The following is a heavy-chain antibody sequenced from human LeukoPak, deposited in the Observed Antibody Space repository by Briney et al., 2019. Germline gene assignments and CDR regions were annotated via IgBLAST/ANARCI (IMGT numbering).Heavy chain of an antibody. V-gene: IGHV3-23*01. CDR1: GFTFSSYG. D-gene: IGHD2/OR15-2a*01. CDR3: ARGDVINWYFDL. Sequence: GGSLRLSCAASGFTFSSYGMSWVRQAPGKGLEWVSAISGSGGNTYYADSVKGRFTISRANAKNSLYLQINSLRAEDTAVYFCARGDVINWYFDLWGRGTLVTVSS. CDR2: ISGSGGNT. J-gene: IGHJ2*01.